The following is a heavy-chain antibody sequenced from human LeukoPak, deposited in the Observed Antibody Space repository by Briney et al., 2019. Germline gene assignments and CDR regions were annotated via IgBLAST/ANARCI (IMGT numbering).Heavy chain of an antibody. V-gene: IGHV3-23*01. CDR2: ISGSGGST. CDR3: AKDPLYGSGCYLHDAFDI. D-gene: IGHD3-10*01. CDR1: GFTFSSYA. J-gene: IGHJ3*02. Sequence: GGSLRLSCAASGFTFSSYAMSWVRQAPGKGLEWVSAISGSGGSTYYADSAKGRFTISRDNSKNTLYLQMNSLRAEDTAVYYCAKDPLYGSGCYLHDAFDIWGQGTMVTVSS.